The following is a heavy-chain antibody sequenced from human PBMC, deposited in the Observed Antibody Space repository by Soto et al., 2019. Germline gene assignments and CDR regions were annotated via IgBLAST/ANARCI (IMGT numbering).Heavy chain of an antibody. CDR2: ISGGAGTT. D-gene: IGHD1-1*01. Sequence: EVQLLESGGGLVQPGESLSLSWAASGLSFSNSGMSWVRQAPGKGLEWVSAISGGAGTTDYAESVKGRFTISRDNSKKTLYLHMNSLRVEDTAVYYCASLGWNVPHFDSWGQGTLVIVSS. V-gene: IGHV3-23*01. CDR3: ASLGWNVPHFDS. CDR1: GLSFSNSG. J-gene: IGHJ4*02.